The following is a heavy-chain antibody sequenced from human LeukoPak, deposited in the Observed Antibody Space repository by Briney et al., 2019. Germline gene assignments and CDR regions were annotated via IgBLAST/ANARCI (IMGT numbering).Heavy chain of an antibody. CDR3: AADPGYSSSWQRDY. D-gene: IGHD6-13*01. CDR2: ISAYNGNT. V-gene: IGHV1-18*04. CDR1: GYTFTSYG. J-gene: IGHJ4*02. Sequence: ASVKVSCKASGYTFTSYGISWVRQAPGQGLEWMGWISAYNGNTNYAQKLQGRVTMTTDTSTSTAYMELRSLRSEDTAVYYCAADPGYSSSWQRDYWGQGTLVTVSS.